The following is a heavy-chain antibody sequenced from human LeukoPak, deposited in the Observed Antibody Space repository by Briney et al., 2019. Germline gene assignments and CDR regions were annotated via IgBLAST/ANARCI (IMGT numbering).Heavy chain of an antibody. D-gene: IGHD6-13*01. V-gene: IGHV1-18*01. CDR1: GYTFTSYG. CDR3: ATPSKYSSSWGFDY. Sequence: ASVKVSCKASGYTFTSYGISWVRQAPGQGLEWMGWISAYNGNTNYAQKLQGRVTMTTDTSTSTAYMELRSLRSDDTAVYYCATPSKYSSSWGFDYWGQGTLVTVSS. CDR2: ISAYNGNT. J-gene: IGHJ4*02.